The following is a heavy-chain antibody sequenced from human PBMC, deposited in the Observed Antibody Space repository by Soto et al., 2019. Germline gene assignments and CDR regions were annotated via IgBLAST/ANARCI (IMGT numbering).Heavy chain of an antibody. Sequence: SVKVSCKASGGTFSSYAISWVRQAPGQGLEWMGGIIPIFGTANYAQKFQGRVTITADKSTSTAYMELSSLRSEDTAVYYCARVDCSGGSCYSWNHYYYYGMGVWGQGTTVTAP. D-gene: IGHD2-15*01. CDR1: GGTFSSYA. CDR3: ARVDCSGGSCYSWNHYYYYGMGV. V-gene: IGHV1-69*06. J-gene: IGHJ6*02. CDR2: IIPIFGTA.